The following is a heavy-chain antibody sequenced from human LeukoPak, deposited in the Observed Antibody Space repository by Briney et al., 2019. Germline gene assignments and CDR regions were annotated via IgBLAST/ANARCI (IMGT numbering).Heavy chain of an antibody. J-gene: IGHJ4*02. CDR1: GYTFTSYG. CDR3: ARDYDILTGYYLNSRDY. Sequence: GASVKVSCKASGYTFTSYGISWVRQAPGQGLEWMGWISAYNGNTNYAQKLQGRVTMNTDTSTSTAYMELRSLRSDDTAVYYCARDYDILTGYYLNSRDYWGQGTLVTVSS. V-gene: IGHV1-18*01. CDR2: ISAYNGNT. D-gene: IGHD3-9*01.